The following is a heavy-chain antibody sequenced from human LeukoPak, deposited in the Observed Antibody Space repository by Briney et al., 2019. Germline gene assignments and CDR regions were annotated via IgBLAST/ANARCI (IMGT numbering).Heavy chain of an antibody. CDR3: ARFGSTSRTYDY. CDR2: IKQDGSEK. V-gene: IGHV3-7*05. D-gene: IGHD2-2*01. Sequence: PGGSLRLSCAASGFTFSSYGLHWVRQAPGKGLEWVANIKQDGSEKYYADSVKGRFTISRDNAKNSLYLEMNSLRAEDTAMYYCARFGSTSRTYDYWGQGTLVTVSS. CDR1: GFTFSSYG. J-gene: IGHJ4*02.